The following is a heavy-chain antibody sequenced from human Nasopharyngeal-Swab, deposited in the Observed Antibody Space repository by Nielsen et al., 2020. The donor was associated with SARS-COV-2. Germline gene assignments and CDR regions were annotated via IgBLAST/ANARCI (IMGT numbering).Heavy chain of an antibody. J-gene: IGHJ5*02. CDR2: FDPEDGET. CDR3: ATGTVVGATGWFDP. D-gene: IGHD1-26*01. Sequence: WVRQAPGQGLEWMGGFDPEDGETIYAQKFQGRVTTTEDTSTDTAYMELSSLRSEDTAVYYCATGTVVGATGWFDPWGQGTLVTVSS. V-gene: IGHV1-24*01.